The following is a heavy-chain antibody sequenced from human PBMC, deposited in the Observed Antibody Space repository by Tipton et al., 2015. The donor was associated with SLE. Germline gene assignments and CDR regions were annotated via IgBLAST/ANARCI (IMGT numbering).Heavy chain of an antibody. CDR1: GFTFSIYW. J-gene: IGHJ3*02. CDR3: GYSYSYAFEI. Sequence: SLRLSCAAPGFTFSIYWMTWVRQDPGKGLDWVANINEDGSVRHYVDSVKGRFTISRDNADNSLYLQMNSLRDEDSAVYYSGYSYSYAFEIWGQGTVVTVSS. D-gene: IGHD5-18*01. CDR2: INEDGSVR. V-gene: IGHV3-7*01.